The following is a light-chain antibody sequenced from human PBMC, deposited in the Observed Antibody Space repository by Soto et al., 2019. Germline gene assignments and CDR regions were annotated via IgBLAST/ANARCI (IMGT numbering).Light chain of an antibody. J-gene: IGLJ2*01. Sequence: QSVLTQPPSVSGAPGQRVTISCTGSSSHIGAGYDVPWYQQLPGRAPKLLIYGNTNRPSGVPDRFSGSKSGTSASLAITGLQAEDEADYYCLSFDSSLSVVFGGGTKLTVL. CDR1: SSHIGAGYD. V-gene: IGLV1-40*01. CDR3: LSFDSSLSVV. CDR2: GNT.